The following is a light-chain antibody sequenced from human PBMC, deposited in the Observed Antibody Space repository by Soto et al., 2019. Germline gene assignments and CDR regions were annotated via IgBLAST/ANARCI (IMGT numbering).Light chain of an antibody. CDR2: EVS. CDR1: STDVGGYDY. Sequence: QSALTQPASVSGSPGQSITISCTGTSTDVGGYDYVSWYQLHRGKAPKLMVFEVSNRPSGVSYRFSGSKSGNTASLTISGLQAEDEVDYFCSSYSISTAYLFGTGTKLTVL. V-gene: IGLV2-14*01. J-gene: IGLJ1*01. CDR3: SSYSISTAYL.